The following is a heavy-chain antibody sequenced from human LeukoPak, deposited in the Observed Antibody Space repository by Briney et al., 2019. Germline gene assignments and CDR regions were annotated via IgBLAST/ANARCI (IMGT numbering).Heavy chain of an antibody. J-gene: IGHJ4*02. V-gene: IGHV1-2*02. CDR3: ARVRRASSPPSDY. Sequence: ASVTVSCKASGYTFTGYYMHWVRQAPGQGLEWMGWINPNSGGTNYAQKFQGRVTMTRDTSISTAYMELSRLRSDDTAVYYCARVRRASSPPSDYWGQGTLVTVSS. CDR1: GYTFTGYY. CDR2: INPNSGGT. D-gene: IGHD6-6*01.